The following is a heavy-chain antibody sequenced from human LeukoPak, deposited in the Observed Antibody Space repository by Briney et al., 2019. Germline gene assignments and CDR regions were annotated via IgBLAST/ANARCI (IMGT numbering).Heavy chain of an antibody. CDR3: ARDQTVTTDAFDI. J-gene: IGHJ3*02. CDR1: GFTFSSYA. Sequence: GGSLRLSCAASGFTFSSYAMSWVRQAPGKGLERVSAISSSGGSTYYADSVKGRFTTSRDNSKNTLYLQMNSLRAEDTAVYYCARDQTVTTDAFDIWGQGTMVTVSS. D-gene: IGHD4-17*01. CDR2: ISSSGGST. V-gene: IGHV3-23*01.